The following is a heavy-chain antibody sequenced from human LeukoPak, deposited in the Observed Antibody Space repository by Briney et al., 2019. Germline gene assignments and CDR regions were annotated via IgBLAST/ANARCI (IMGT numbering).Heavy chain of an antibody. V-gene: IGHV1-18*04. CDR2: ISAYNGNT. D-gene: IGHD6-13*01. Sequence: GASVKVSCKASGYTFTSYGISWVRQAPGQGLEWMGWISAYNGNTNYAQKLQGRVTITADESTSTAYMDLSSLRSEDTAVYYCARDRAAAGTWFDYWGQGTLVTVSS. J-gene: IGHJ4*02. CDR3: ARDRAAAGTWFDY. CDR1: GYTFTSYG.